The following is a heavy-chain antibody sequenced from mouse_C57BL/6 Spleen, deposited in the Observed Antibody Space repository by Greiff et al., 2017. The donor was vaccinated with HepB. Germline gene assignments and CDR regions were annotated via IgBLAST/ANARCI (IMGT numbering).Heavy chain of an antibody. CDR1: GYAFTNYL. CDR2: INPGSGGT. CDR3: ARSYYDYGLFAY. V-gene: IGHV1-54*01. J-gene: IGHJ3*01. D-gene: IGHD2-4*01. Sequence: VQLQQSGAELVRPGTSVKVSCKASGYAFTNYLIEWVKQRPGQGLEWIGVINPGSGGTNYNEKFKGKATLTADKSSSTAYMQLSSLTSEDSAVYFCARSYYDYGLFAYWGQGTLVTVSA.